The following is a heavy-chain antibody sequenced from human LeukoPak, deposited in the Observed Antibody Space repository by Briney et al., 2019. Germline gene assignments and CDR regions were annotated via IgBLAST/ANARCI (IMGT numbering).Heavy chain of an antibody. D-gene: IGHD3-3*01. V-gene: IGHV4-59*11. CDR1: GGSISSHY. Sequence: SETLSLTCTVSGGSISSHYWSWIRQPPGKGLEWIGYIYYSGSTNYNPFLKSRVTISVDTSKNQFSLKLSSVTAADTAVYYCARGIVYDFWSGYYPPSYYYYYMDVWGKGTTVTVSS. J-gene: IGHJ6*03. CDR3: ARGIVYDFWSGYYPPSYYYYYMDV. CDR2: IYYSGST.